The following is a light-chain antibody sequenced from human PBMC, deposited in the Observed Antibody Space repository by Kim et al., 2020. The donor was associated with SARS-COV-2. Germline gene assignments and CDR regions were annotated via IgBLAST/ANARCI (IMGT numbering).Light chain of an antibody. J-gene: IGKJ1*01. Sequence: EIVLTQSPGTRSLSPGERVTLSCRASQAVSSTYLAWYQQKPGQAPRLLIYGASTRATGIPDRFSGSGSGTDFTLTISRLEPEDFAVYYCQQYGSSWWAFGQGTKVEIK. CDR2: GAS. CDR1: QAVSSTY. CDR3: QQYGSSWWA. V-gene: IGKV3-20*01.